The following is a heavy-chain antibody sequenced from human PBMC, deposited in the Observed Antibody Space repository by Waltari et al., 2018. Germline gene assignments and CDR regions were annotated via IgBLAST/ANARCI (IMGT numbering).Heavy chain of an antibody. CDR1: GFTFTSHY. CDR2: FSRSGYIP. J-gene: IGHJ4*02. CDR3: GREGYNDAKNFDY. D-gene: IGHD5-12*01. Sequence: QVQLVQSGAEVKKPGASVELSCKASGFTFTSHYMHWVRQAPGQGLEWVGAFSRSGYIPSYAQKSQGRLTPTRDTSTNTVYMELSSLTSEDTAVYDCGREGYNDAKNFDYWGQGTLVTVSS. V-gene: IGHV1-46*01.